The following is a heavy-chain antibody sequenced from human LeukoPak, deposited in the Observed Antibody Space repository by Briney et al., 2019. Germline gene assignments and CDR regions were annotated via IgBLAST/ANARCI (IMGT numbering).Heavy chain of an antibody. Sequence: LGLSCQVSGIIPSDFAMRWVRQADRGGLGWVSSINPDGGSFFADSVKGRFTISRDDSRSLVYLQLNTLSAEDTAVYYCARTGVATCHYWGQGILVTVSS. CDR3: ARTGVATCHY. V-gene: IGHV3-23*01. D-gene: IGHD3-10*01. CDR2: INPDGGS. CDR1: GIIPSDFA. J-gene: IGHJ4*02.